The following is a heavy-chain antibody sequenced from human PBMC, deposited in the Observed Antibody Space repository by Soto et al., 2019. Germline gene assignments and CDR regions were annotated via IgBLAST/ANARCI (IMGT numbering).Heavy chain of an antibody. CDR2: ISASNGNT. V-gene: IGHV1-18*01. Sequence: QVQLVQSGAEVKNSGASVKVSCKASGYTFTSYGFSWVRQAPGQGLEWMGWISASNGNTNYAQKLQGRVTMTTDTATGTAYMVLRSLRSDDTATYYCARDSVLYYRDGVCYHGYYYFAMDFWCQGTTVTVS. J-gene: IGHJ6*02. CDR1: GYTFTSYG. CDR3: ARDSVLYYRDGVCYHGYYYFAMDF. D-gene: IGHD2-8*01.